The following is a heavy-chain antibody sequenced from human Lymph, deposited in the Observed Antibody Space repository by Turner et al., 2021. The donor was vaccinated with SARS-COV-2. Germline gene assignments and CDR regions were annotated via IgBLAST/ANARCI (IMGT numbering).Heavy chain of an antibody. CDR2: IYYRGST. Sequence: QLQLQESGPGLVKPSETLSLTCTVSGGSISSSSYYWGWIRQPPGKGLEWIGGIYYRGSTDYNPSLKSRVTISVDTSKKQFSLKLSSVTAADTAVYYCARRGYSYGSGEFPWGQGTLVTVSS. CDR1: GGSISSSSYY. V-gene: IGHV4-39*01. CDR3: ARRGYSYGSGEFP. D-gene: IGHD5-18*01. J-gene: IGHJ5*02.